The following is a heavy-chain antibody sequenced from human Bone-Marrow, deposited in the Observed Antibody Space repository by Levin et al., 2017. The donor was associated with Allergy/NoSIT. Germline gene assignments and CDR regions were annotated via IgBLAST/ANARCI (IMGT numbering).Heavy chain of an antibody. CDR3: AKSVAATVFDASDI. Sequence: GGSLRLSCAASGFTFSKYEMSWVRQAPGKGLEWVSGISGSGGSYYADSVKGRFTISRDNFENILYLQMNSLRDEDTAVYYCAKSVAATVFDASDIWGQGTMVTVSS. D-gene: IGHD2-15*01. J-gene: IGHJ3*02. CDR1: GFTFSKYE. V-gene: IGHV3-23*01. CDR2: ISGSGGS.